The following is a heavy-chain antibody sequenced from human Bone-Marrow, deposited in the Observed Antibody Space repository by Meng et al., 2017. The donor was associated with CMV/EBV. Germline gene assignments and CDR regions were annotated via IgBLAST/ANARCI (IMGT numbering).Heavy chain of an antibody. CDR1: GFTFSSYS. Sequence: GESLKISCASSGFTFSSYSLNWVRQPPGKGLEWVSSISSSSCYIYYADSVKGRFTISRDNAKNSLYLQMNSLRAEDTAVYYCARAPARSIVVVVAATDYYGMDVWGQGTTVTVSS. CDR2: ISSSSCYI. D-gene: IGHD2-15*01. J-gene: IGHJ6*02. V-gene: IGHV3-21*01. CDR3: ARAPARSIVVVVAATDYYGMDV.